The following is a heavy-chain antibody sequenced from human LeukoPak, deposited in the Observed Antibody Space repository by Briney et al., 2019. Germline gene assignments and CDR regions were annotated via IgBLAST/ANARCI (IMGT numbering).Heavy chain of an antibody. CDR1: GYTFTSYG. Sequence: ASVKVSCKASGYTFTSYGISWVRQAPGQGLEWMGWISAYNGNTNYAQKLQGRVTMTTDTSTSTAYMELRSLRSDDTAVYYCARPAYYDSSGYYWEDYWSQGTLVTVSS. J-gene: IGHJ4*02. CDR2: ISAYNGNT. CDR3: ARPAYYDSSGYYWEDY. D-gene: IGHD3-22*01. V-gene: IGHV1-18*01.